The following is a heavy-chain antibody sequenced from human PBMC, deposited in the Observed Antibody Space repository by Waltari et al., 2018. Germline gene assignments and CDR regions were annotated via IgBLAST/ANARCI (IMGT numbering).Heavy chain of an antibody. V-gene: IGHV1-69*01. CDR2: ITPTFQKV. J-gene: IGHJ4*02. CDR1: GGSFPTFG. CDR3: AGGTPLRFFVH. Sequence: QVQLVQSGAEVKTPGSSVKVSCKAAGGSFPTFGLYVVRQAPGQGLTWMGGITPTFQKVDYAQEFQGRVSLTADDYTGTAYMELTSLRFEDTAVYYCAGGTPLRFFVHWGQGTRVTVSP.